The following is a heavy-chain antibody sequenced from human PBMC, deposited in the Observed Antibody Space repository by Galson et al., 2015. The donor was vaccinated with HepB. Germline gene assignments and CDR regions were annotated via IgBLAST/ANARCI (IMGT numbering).Heavy chain of an antibody. CDR2: IKSKTDGGTT. CDR3: TTDPSMIVVVITEDAFDI. J-gene: IGHJ3*02. V-gene: IGHV3-15*01. Sequence: SLRLSCAASGFTFGDYAMSWVRQAPGKGLEWVGRIKSKTDGGTTDYAAPVKGRFTISRDDSKNTLYLQMNSLKTEDTAVYYCTTDPSMIVVVITEDAFDIWGQGTMVTVSS. CDR1: GFTFGDYA. D-gene: IGHD3-22*01.